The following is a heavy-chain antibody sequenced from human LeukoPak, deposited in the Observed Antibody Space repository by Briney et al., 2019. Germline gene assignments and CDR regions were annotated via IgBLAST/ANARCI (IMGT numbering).Heavy chain of an antibody. Sequence: SETLSLTCAVCGGSFSGYYWSWIRQPPGKGLEWIGEINHSGSTNYNPSLKSRVTISVDTSKNQLSLKLSSVTAADTAVYYCARVARGFGGLVYWFGPWGQGTLVTVSS. CDR1: GGSFSGYY. CDR2: INHSGST. V-gene: IGHV4-34*01. J-gene: IGHJ5*02. D-gene: IGHD3-10*01. CDR3: ARVARGFGGLVYWFGP.